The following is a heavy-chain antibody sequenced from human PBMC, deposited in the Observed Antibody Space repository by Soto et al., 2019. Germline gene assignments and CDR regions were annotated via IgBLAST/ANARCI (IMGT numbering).Heavy chain of an antibody. Sequence: GASVKVSCKVSGYTLTELSMHWVRQAPGKGLEWMGGFDPEDGETIYAQKFQGRVTMTEDTSTDAAYMELSSLRSEDTAVYYCATDFRGRGYYYYYGMDVWGQGTTVTVSS. CDR3: ATDFRGRGYYYYYGMDV. CDR2: FDPEDGET. V-gene: IGHV1-24*01. CDR1: GYTLTELS. J-gene: IGHJ6*02.